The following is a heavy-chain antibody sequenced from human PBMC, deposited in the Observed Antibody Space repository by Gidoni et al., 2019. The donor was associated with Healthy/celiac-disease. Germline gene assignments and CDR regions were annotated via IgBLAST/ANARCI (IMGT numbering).Heavy chain of an antibody. D-gene: IGHD5-12*01. CDR2: IYPGDSDT. J-gene: IGHJ6*02. V-gene: IGHV5-51*01. CDR3: ARFTRPYDPYYYYYGMDV. Sequence: EVQLVQSGAEVNKPGESLKISCKGSGYSFTSYWIGWVRQMPGKGLEWMGIIYPGDSDTRYSPSFQGQVTISADKSISTAYLQWSSLKASDTAMYYCARFTRPYDPYYYYYGMDVWGQGTTVTVSS. CDR1: GYSFTSYW.